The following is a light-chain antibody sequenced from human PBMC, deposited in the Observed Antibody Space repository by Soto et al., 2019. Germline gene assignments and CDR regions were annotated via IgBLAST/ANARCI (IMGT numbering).Light chain of an antibody. J-gene: IGLJ1*01. CDR2: EVV. V-gene: IGLV2-8*01. CDR3: KSYAGRNTYV. Sequence: QSALTQPPSASGSPGHSFTISCTGTKKDVGFYDFVSWYQHHPGKAPRLIIYEVVQRPSGVPDRFSGSKSGNTASLTVSGLQAADEADYFCKSYAGRNTYVFGSGTKVTVL. CDR1: KKDVGFYDF.